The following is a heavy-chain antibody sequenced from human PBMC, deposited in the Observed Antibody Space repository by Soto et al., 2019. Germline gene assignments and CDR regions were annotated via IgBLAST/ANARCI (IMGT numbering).Heavy chain of an antibody. J-gene: IGHJ4*02. Sequence: PWGSLRLSCAASGFTFSSYAMSWVRQAPGRGLEWVANINDDGSEKYYVDSVEGRFTISRDNAQNTLYLQMNSLRAGDTAMYYCARCASVTCAPLYWGQGTLVTVSS. D-gene: IGHD1-26*01. CDR3: ARCASVTCAPLY. CDR1: GFTFSSYA. V-gene: IGHV3-7*01. CDR2: INDDGSEK.